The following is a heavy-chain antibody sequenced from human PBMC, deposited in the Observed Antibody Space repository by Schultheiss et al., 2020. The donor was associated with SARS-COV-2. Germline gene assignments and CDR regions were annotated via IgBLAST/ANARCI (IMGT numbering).Heavy chain of an antibody. V-gene: IGHV3-20*04. D-gene: IGHD1-26*01. Sequence: GGSLRLSCAASGFTFDDYGMSWVRQAPGKGLEWVSGINWNGGSTSYADSVKGRFTISRDNAKNSLYLQMKSLRAEDTALYYCTRDGNIVGAPHWGQGTLVTVSS. CDR1: GFTFDDYG. CDR3: TRDGNIVGAPH. CDR2: INWNGGST. J-gene: IGHJ4*02.